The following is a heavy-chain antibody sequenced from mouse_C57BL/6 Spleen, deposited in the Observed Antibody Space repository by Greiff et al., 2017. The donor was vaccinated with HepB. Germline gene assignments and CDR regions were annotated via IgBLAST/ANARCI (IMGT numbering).Heavy chain of an antibody. Sequence: EVNVVESEGGLVQPGSSMKLSCTASGFTFSDYYMAWVRQVPEKGLEWVANINYDGSSTYYLDSLKSRFIISRDNAKNVLYLQMSSLKSEDTATYYCARYYDGRSNWYFDVWGTGTTVTVSS. D-gene: IGHD1-1*01. V-gene: IGHV5-16*01. CDR2: INYDGSST. CDR3: ARYYDGRSNWYFDV. CDR1: GFTFSDYY. J-gene: IGHJ1*03.